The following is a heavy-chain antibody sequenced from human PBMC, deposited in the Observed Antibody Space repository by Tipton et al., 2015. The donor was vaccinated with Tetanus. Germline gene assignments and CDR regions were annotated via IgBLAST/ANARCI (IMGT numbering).Heavy chain of an antibody. Sequence: PGLVKPSQTLPLTCAISGDSVSSNSAAWNWIRQSPSRGLEWLTRTYYRSRWYSDYALSVKSRITISPDTSKNQFSLQPNSVTPDDTAVYYCARDPLGDETIFDYWGQGTLVTVSS. V-gene: IGHV6-1*01. CDR3: ARDPLGDETIFDY. D-gene: IGHD3-10*01. CDR1: GDSVSSNSAA. CDR2: TYYRSRWYS. J-gene: IGHJ4*02.